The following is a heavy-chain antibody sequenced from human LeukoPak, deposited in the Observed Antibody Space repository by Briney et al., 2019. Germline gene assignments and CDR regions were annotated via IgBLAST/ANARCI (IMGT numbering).Heavy chain of an antibody. Sequence: GESLKISCKGSGYSFTTYWISWVRQMPGKGLEWMGRIDPSDSYTDYAPSFQGHVTISADRSLSTAYLQWSSLKASDTAMYYCARRAGGYVDCWGQGTLVTVSS. V-gene: IGHV5-10-1*01. CDR1: GYSFTTYW. CDR2: IDPSDSYT. D-gene: IGHD3-16*01. J-gene: IGHJ4*02. CDR3: ARRAGGYVDC.